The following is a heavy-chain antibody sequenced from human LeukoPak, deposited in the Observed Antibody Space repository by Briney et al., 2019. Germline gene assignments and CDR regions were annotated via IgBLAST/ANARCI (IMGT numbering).Heavy chain of an antibody. D-gene: IGHD2-15*01. CDR1: GYTFTNYA. CDR2: INTNTGNP. J-gene: IGHJ6*02. CDR3: ARGTECSGGSCYYFYYYGMDV. V-gene: IGHV7-4-1*02. Sequence: GASVKVSCKASGYTFTNYAMNWVRQAPGQGLEWVGWINTNTGNPTYAQGFTGRIVFSLDTSVSTAYLQISSLKAEDTAVYYCARGTECSGGSCYYFYYYGMDVWGQGTTVTVSS.